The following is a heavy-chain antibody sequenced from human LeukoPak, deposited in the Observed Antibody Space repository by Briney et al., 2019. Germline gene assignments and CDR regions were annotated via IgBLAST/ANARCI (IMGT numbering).Heavy chain of an antibody. Sequence: PGGSLRHSCAASGFTFSSYNMNWVRPAPGEGLEWISFIDSSVSIINDADSVRGRFTISRDNAKNSLYLQMNSLRDEDTAAYYCARDSDGSGSYGHWFDPWGQGTLVTVSS. D-gene: IGHD3-10*01. J-gene: IGHJ5*02. V-gene: IGHV3-48*02. CDR3: ARDSDGSGSYGHWFDP. CDR1: GFTFSSYN. CDR2: IDSSVSII.